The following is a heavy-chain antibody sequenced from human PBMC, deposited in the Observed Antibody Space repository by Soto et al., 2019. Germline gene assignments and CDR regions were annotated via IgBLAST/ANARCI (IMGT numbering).Heavy chain of an antibody. V-gene: IGHV1-18*01. Sequence: ASVKVSCKAAGYTFTSYGISWVRQAPGQGLEWMGWISAYNGNTNYAQKLQGRVTMTTDTSTSTAYMGLRSLRSDDTAVYYCARGWDSSGWAPYYYYYYGMDVWGQGTTVTVS. CDR2: ISAYNGNT. D-gene: IGHD6-19*01. CDR1: GYTFTSYG. J-gene: IGHJ6*02. CDR3: ARGWDSSGWAPYYYYYYGMDV.